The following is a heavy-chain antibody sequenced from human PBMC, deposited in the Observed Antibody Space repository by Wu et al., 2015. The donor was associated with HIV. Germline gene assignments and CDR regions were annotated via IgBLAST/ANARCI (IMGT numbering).Heavy chain of an antibody. V-gene: IGHV1-69*05. CDR3: VRVGVLMTSAETMEYFQY. CDR1: GNTFNA. J-gene: IGHJ1*01. Sequence: QVHLVQSGAEVKKPGSSVKISCKASGNTFNAINWVRQAPGQGLEWMGGIIPLFGTRDYAQIFQGRLTITTDESTSTAYMSLSGLRSEDTAVYYCVRVGVLMTSAETMEYFQYWGQGTQVTVSS. D-gene: IGHD1-26*01. CDR2: IIPLFGTR.